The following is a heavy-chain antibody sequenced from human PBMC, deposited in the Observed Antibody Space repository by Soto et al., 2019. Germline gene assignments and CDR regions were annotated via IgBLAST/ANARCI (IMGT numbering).Heavy chain of an antibody. CDR2: ISAYNGNT. Sequence: AVSVKVSCKASGYTFISYGISWVRQAPGQGLEWMGWISAYNGNTKYAQKFQGRVTMTTETSTSTAYMELRSLRSDDTAVYYCARGMIGVGYSGYDTAFDIWGQGTMVTVSS. D-gene: IGHD5-12*01. J-gene: IGHJ3*02. CDR3: ARGMIGVGYSGYDTAFDI. CDR1: GYTFISYG. V-gene: IGHV1-18*01.